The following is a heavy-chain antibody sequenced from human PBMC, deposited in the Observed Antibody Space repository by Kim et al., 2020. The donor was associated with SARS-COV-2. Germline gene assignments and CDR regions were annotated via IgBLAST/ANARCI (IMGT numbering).Heavy chain of an antibody. CDR3: ARVPRYYYDSSGYRPSFFDY. J-gene: IGHJ4*02. Sequence: GGSLRRSCAASGFTFSSYSMNWVRQAPGKGLEWVSYISSSSSTIYYADSVKGRFTISRDNAKNSLYLQMNSLRDEDTAVYYCARVPRYYYDSSGYRPSFFDYWGQGTLVTVSS. CDR1: GFTFSSYS. CDR2: ISSSSSTI. D-gene: IGHD3-22*01. V-gene: IGHV3-48*02.